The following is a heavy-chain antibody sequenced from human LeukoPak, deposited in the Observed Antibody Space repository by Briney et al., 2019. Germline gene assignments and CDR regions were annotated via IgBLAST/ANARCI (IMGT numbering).Heavy chain of an antibody. V-gene: IGHV4-39*01. CDR3: ARRGIWDLQIGNWFDP. CDR2: IYSSGNS. D-gene: IGHD3-16*01. J-gene: IGHJ5*02. CDR1: GDSITTNSYW. Sequence: PSETLSLTCGISGDSITTNSYWWGCIRQSPGKGLEWIGSIYSSGNSYYNPSLKTRATISPDTYKNQYSLRLTSVTAADTAIYYCARRGIWDLQIGNWFDPWGQGILVIVSS.